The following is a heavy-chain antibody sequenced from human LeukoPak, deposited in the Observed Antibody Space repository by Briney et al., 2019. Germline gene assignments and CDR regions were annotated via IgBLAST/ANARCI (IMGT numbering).Heavy chain of an antibody. CDR3: AKNAVVVAATYYFDY. D-gene: IGHD2-15*01. Sequence: GGSLRLSCAASGFTFSNYVMSWVRQAPGKGLEWISTINPSGANTYYAVSVRGRLTIPRDNSKDSLHLQMNGLRADDTAIYYCAKNAVVVAATYYFDYWGQGTLVTVSS. V-gene: IGHV3-23*01. CDR1: GFTFSNYV. J-gene: IGHJ4*02. CDR2: INPSGANT.